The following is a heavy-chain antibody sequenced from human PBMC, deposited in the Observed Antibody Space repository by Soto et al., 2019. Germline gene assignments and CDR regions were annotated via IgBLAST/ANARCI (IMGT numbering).Heavy chain of an antibody. CDR2: INPKSGGT. D-gene: IGHD3-10*01. CDR3: ARERGDEVDRKYFYYGMDI. V-gene: IGHV1-2*02. J-gene: IGHJ6*02. CDR1: GYTFTDYY. Sequence: GASVKVSCKASGYTFTDYYMHWVRQAPGQGLEWMGWINPKSGGTHYAQKFQGRATMTRDTSISTAHMDLNRLTSEDTAVYYCARERGDEVDRKYFYYGMDIWDQGTTVTVSS.